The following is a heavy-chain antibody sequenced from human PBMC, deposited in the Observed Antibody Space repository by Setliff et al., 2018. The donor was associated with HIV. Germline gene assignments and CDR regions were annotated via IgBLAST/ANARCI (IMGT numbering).Heavy chain of an antibody. CDR1: GGSISNYY. Sequence: PEETLSLTCTVSGGSISNYYWTWIRQPPGKGLECIGYIYYDGSTNYNPSLKSRVTFSVDTSKTYFSLELSSVTAADTAVYYFARLLPVATVHYYMDVWGKGTTVTVSS. D-gene: IGHD2-8*02. V-gene: IGHV4-59*01. CDR3: ARLLPVATVHYYMDV. CDR2: IYYDGST. J-gene: IGHJ6*03.